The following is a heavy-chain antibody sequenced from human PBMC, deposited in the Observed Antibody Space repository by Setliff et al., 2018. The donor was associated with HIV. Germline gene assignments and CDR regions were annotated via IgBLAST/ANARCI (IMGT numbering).Heavy chain of an antibody. CDR1: GLTFSSYW. D-gene: IGHD3-10*01. V-gene: IGHV3-7*01. CDR3: ARGAELLWFGELHNIPYSDY. Sequence: PGGSLRLSCAASGLTFSSYWMSWVRQAPGKGLEWMANIKEDGSEKYYVDSVKGRFTISRDNTKNSLYLQLNSLRAEDTAVYYCARGAELLWFGELHNIPYSDYWGQGTLVTVSS. CDR2: IKEDGSEK. J-gene: IGHJ4*02.